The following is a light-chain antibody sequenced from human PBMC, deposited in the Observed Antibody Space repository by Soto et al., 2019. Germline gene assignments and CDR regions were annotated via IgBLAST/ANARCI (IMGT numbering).Light chain of an antibody. V-gene: IGLV2-14*03. Sequence: SVLTQLASVSGSPGLSITISSRGNSRDSGAYDLVSTSQQHPSRAPKLIIYEVAHRFSGLSYRFSGSKARNTASLNISGHQAEYEGDYNCTSLAPGRIYVFGRGTKVTVL. J-gene: IGLJ6*01. CDR3: TSLAPGRIYV. CDR2: EVA. CDR1: SRDSGAYDL.